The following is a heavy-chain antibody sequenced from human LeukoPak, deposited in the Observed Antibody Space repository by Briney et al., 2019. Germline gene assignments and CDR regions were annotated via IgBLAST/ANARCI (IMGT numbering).Heavy chain of an antibody. CDR3: AREVSPYFDY. V-gene: IGHV4-39*07. D-gene: IGHD6-6*01. J-gene: IGHJ4*02. Sequence: SETLSLTCTVSGGSISSSSYYWGWIRQPPGKGLEWIGSIYYSGSTYDNPSLKSRVTISVDTSKNQFSLKLSSVTAADTAVYYCAREVSPYFDYWGQGTLVTVSS. CDR2: IYYSGST. CDR1: GGSISSSSYY.